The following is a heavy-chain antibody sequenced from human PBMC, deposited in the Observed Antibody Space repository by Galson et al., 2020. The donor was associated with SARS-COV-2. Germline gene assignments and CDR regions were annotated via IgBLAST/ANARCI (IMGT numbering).Heavy chain of an antibody. J-gene: IGHJ5*02. V-gene: IGHV4-59*01. CDR2: IYYSGST. CDR1: GGSISSYY. D-gene: IGHD3-3*01. CDR3: ARDQRRITIFGVVIPGTGWFDP. Sequence: SETLSLTCTVSGGSISSYYWSWIRQPPGKGLEWIGYIYYSGSTNYNPSLKSRVTISVDTSKNQFSLKLSSVTAADTAVYYCARDQRRITIFGVVIPGTGWFDPWGQGTLVTVSS.